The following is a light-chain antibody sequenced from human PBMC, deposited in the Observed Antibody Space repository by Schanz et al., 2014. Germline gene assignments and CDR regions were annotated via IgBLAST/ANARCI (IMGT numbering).Light chain of an antibody. CDR1: SSDVGNYNL. CDR2: EGS. J-gene: IGLJ3*02. CDR3: QSYDSSLSGSEV. Sequence: QSALTQPASVSGSPGQSITISCTGTSSDVGNYNLVSWYQQHPGKAPKLMIYEGSRRPSGVSNRFSGSKTGDTASLTVSGLQAEDEADYYCQSYDSSLSGSEVFGGGTKLTVL. V-gene: IGLV2-14*02.